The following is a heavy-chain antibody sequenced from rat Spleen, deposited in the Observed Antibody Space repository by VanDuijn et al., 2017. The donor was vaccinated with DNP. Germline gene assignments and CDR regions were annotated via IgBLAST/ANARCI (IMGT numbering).Heavy chain of an antibody. J-gene: IGHJ2*01. CDR3: TRRTISDYYNGGPFDY. V-gene: IGHV5-25*01. Sequence: EVHLVESGGGLVQPGRSMKLSCAASGFPFSNYYMAWVRQAPTTGLEWVAFISTGGSNTYYRDSVRGRYTISRDNAKSTLYLQMDSLGSEDTATYYCTRRTISDYYNGGPFDYWGQGVMVTVSS. CDR2: ISTGGSNT. D-gene: IGHD1-1*01. CDR1: GFPFSNYY.